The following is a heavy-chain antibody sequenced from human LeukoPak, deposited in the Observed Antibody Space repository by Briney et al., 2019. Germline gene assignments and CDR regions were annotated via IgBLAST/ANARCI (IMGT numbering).Heavy chain of an antibody. CDR2: IYHSGST. D-gene: IGHD3-10*01. J-gene: IGHJ5*02. CDR1: GGSISSSNW. V-gene: IGHV4-4*02. Sequence: SETLSLTCAVSGGSISSSNWWSWVRQPPGKGLEWIGEIYHSGSTNYNPSLKSRVTISVDKSKNQFSLKLSSVTAADTAVYYCVRGPYGSSINWFDPWGQGLLVTVSS. CDR3: VRGPYGSSINWFDP.